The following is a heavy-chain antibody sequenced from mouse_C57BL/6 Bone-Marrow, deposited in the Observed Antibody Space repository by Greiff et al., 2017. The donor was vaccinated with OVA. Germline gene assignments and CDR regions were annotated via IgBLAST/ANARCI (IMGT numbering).Heavy chain of an antibody. CDR1: GYTFTSYG. CDR2: IYPRSGNT. V-gene: IGHV1-81*01. J-gene: IGHJ3*01. CDR3: ARRSLRWFAY. Sequence: VQLVESGAELARPGASVKLSCKASGYTFTSYGISWVKQRTGQGLEWIGEIYPRSGNTYYNEKFKGKATLTADKSSSTAYMELRSLTSEDSAVYFCARRSLRWFAYWGQGTLVTVSA. D-gene: IGHD1-1*02.